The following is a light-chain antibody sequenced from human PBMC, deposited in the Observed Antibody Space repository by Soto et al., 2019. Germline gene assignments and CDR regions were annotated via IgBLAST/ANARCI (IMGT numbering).Light chain of an antibody. CDR1: QSVLYSSNNKNY. CDR2: WAS. V-gene: IGKV4-1*01. Sequence: DIVMTQSPDSLAVSLGERATINCKSSQSVLYSSNNKNYLAWYQQKPGQPPKLLIYWASTRESGVPDRFSGSRSGTDFTLTISSLQAEDVAVYYCQQYYSTPRTFGKGTKVETK. J-gene: IGKJ1*01. CDR3: QQYYSTPRT.